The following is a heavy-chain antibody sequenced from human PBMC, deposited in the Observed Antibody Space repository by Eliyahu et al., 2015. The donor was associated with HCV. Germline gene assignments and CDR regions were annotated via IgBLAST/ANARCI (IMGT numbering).Heavy chain of an antibody. CDR2: INSDGKTT. CDR3: ARGKIYSHHGVDV. CDR1: GFSFSNYW. D-gene: IGHD2-21*01. Sequence: EMHLVQSGGGLVQPGGSLRLSCAASGFSFSNYWMVWVRQPPGKGLVWVSLINSDGKTTNYADSVKGRFTISRDNAKNTLYMQLNSLRAEDTAVYYCARGKIYSHHGVDVWGLGTTVTVSS. V-gene: IGHV3-74*01. J-gene: IGHJ6*02.